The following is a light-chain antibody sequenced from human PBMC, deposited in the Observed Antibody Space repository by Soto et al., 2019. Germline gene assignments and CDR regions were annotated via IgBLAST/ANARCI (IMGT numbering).Light chain of an antibody. J-gene: IGKJ4*01. CDR2: GAS. V-gene: IGKV3-15*01. CDR1: QSVSGN. Sequence: EIVMTQSPATLSVSPGERATLSCRASQSVSGNLAWYQQKPGQAPRLLIYGASTRATGIPARFSGSGSGTEFTLTICSLQSEDLAVYYCQQYNNWPPVTFGGGTKVEIK. CDR3: QQYNNWPPVT.